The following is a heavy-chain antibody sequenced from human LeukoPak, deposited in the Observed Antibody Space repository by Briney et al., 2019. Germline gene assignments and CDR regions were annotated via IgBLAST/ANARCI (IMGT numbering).Heavy chain of an antibody. CDR1: GFTFSSYA. CDR2: ISYDGSNK. J-gene: IGHJ4*02. D-gene: IGHD6-19*01. V-gene: IGHV3-30*04. CDR3: ARGWASQWLTIDY. Sequence: GGSLRLSCAASGFTFSSYAMHWVRQAPGKGLEWVAVISYDGSNKYYADSVKGRFTISRDNSKNTLYLQMNSLRAEDTAVYYCARGWASQWLTIDYWGQGTLVTVSS.